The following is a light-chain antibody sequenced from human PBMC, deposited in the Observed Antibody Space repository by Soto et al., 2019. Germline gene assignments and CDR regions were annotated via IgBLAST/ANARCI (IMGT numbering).Light chain of an antibody. CDR2: EVT. J-gene: IGLJ1*01. Sequence: QSVLAQPPSASGSPGQSVTISCTGTSSDVDIYNYVSWYQQHPGKAPKLIIYEVTKRPSGVPDRFSGSKSGNTASLTVSGLQTEDEAEYYCSSYAGSNTLVFGTGTKVTVL. V-gene: IGLV2-8*01. CDR1: SSDVDIYNY. CDR3: SSYAGSNTLV.